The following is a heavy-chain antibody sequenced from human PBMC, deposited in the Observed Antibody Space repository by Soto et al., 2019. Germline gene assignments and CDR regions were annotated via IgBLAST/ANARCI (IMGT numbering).Heavy chain of an antibody. J-gene: IGHJ4*02. D-gene: IGHD3-22*01. CDR2: ISSSSSTI. CDR3: ARAYDSFSFDY. V-gene: IGHV3-48*01. CDR1: GFTFSSYS. Sequence: PGGSLRLSCAASGFTFSSYSMNWVRQAPGKGLEWVSYISSSSSTIYYADSVKGRFTISRDNAKNSLYLQMNSLRAEDTAVYYCARAYDSFSFDYWGQGTLVTVSS.